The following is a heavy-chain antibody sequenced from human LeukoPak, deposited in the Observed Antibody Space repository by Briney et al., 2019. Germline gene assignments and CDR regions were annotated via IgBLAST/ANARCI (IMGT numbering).Heavy chain of an antibody. Sequence: SETLSLTCTVSGGSISSYYWSWIRQPPGKGLEWIGYIYYSGSTNYNPSLKSRVTISLDTSKNQFSLKLSSVTAADTAVYYCARDRRGYNGYDSFDYFDHWGQGTLVTVSS. J-gene: IGHJ4*02. CDR2: IYYSGST. D-gene: IGHD5-12*01. V-gene: IGHV4-59*01. CDR3: ARDRRGYNGYDSFDYFDH. CDR1: GGSISSYY.